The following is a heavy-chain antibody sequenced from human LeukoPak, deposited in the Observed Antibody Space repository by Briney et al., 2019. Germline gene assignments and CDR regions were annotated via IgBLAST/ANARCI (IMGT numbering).Heavy chain of an antibody. Sequence: GGSLRLSCAASGFTFSSYAMSWVRQAPGKGLEWVSAISGSGGSTYYADSVKGRFTISRDNSKNTPYLQMNSLRAEDTAVYYCAKESDYDILTGYARGDYWGQGTLVTVSS. V-gene: IGHV3-23*01. CDR2: ISGSGGST. J-gene: IGHJ4*02. CDR3: AKESDYDILTGYARGDY. CDR1: GFTFSSYA. D-gene: IGHD3-9*01.